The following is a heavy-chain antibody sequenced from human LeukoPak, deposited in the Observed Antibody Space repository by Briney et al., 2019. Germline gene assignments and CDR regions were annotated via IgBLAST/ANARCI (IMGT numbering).Heavy chain of an antibody. Sequence: SVKVSCKASGYTFTSYGISWVRQAPGQGLEWMGGIIPIFGTANYAQKFQGRVTITADESTSTAYMELSSLRSEDTAVYYCARDRSVGATNSIYYYGMDVWGQGTTVTVSS. V-gene: IGHV1-69*13. CDR2: IIPIFGTA. CDR1: GYTFTSYG. D-gene: IGHD1-26*01. CDR3: ARDRSVGATNSIYYYGMDV. J-gene: IGHJ6*02.